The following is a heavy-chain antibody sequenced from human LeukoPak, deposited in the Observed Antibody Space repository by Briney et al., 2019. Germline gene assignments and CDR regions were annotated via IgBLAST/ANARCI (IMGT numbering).Heavy chain of an antibody. CDR1: GGSFSGYY. D-gene: IGHD3-10*01. V-gene: IGHV4-34*01. Sequence: SETLSLTCAVYGGSFSGYYWSWIRQPPGKGLEWIGEINHSGSTNYNPSLKSRVTISVDTSKNQFSLKLSSVTAADTAVYYCAGDRLLYYYGSGSYPDAFDIWGQGTMVTVSS. CDR3: AGDRLLYYYGSGSYPDAFDI. J-gene: IGHJ3*02. CDR2: INHSGST.